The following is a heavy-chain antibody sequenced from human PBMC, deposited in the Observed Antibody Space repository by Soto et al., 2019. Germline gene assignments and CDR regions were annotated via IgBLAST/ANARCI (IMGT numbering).Heavy chain of an antibody. CDR3: EKDGNRVRGPDY. D-gene: IGHD3-10*01. CDR2: ISGTGGST. J-gene: IGHJ4*02. V-gene: IGHV3-23*01. CDR1: GFTFSNYV. Sequence: EVQLLESGGGLVQPGGSLRLSCAASGFTFSNYVLSWVRQAPGKGLAWVSAISGTGGSTYYADSVKGRFAISRDNSKNTLYVQMNSLRAEDTSVYYCEKDGNRVRGPDYWCQGTLVTVSS.